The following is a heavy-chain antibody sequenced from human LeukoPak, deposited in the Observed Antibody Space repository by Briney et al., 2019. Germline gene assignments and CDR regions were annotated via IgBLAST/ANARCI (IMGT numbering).Heavy chain of an antibody. CDR2: ISYDGSNK. J-gene: IGHJ4*02. D-gene: IGHD3-22*01. Sequence: GGSLRLSCAASGFTFSSYGMHWVRQAPGKGLEWVAVISYDGSNKYYADSVKGRFTISRDNSKNTLYLQMNSLRAEDTAVYYCAAVITTRGSNYWGQGTLVTVSS. CDR1: GFTFSSYG. CDR3: AAVITTRGSNY. V-gene: IGHV3-30*03.